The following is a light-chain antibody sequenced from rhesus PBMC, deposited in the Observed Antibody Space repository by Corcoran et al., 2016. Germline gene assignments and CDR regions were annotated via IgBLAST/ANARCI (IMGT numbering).Light chain of an antibody. Sequence: SSDLPQPPSGSVSQGQTARIPCGGDHIGSELVNLYQQRPPQAPVMVIYYDNERPSGIPARFSGSKSGNTASLTISGVAAGDEADHFCQVCDFRSDHNVFGAGTRLTVL. V-gene: IGLV3-44*01. CDR1: HIGSEL. J-gene: IGLJ1*01. CDR3: QVCDFRSDHNV. CDR2: YDN.